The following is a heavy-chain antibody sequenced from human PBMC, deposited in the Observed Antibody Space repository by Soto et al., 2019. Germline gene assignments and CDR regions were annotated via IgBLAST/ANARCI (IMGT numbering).Heavy chain of an antibody. CDR1: GYTFTGYY. Sequence: ASVKVSCKASGYTFTGYYMHWVRQAPGQGLEWMGWINPNSGGTNYAQKFQGWVTMTRDTSISTAYMELSRLRSDDTAVYYCARDTEGYCGYDSVYYYYGIAFSSQGTTVTVSS. CDR3: ARDTEGYCGYDSVYYYYGIAF. D-gene: IGHD5-12*01. J-gene: IGHJ6*02. V-gene: IGHV1-2*04. CDR2: INPNSGGT.